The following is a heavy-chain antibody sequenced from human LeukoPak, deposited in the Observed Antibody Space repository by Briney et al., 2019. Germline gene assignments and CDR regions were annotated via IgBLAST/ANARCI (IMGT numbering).Heavy chain of an antibody. J-gene: IGHJ4*02. D-gene: IGHD1-26*01. CDR2: INPSGGST. CDR3: ARAEWELLSGFDY. CDR1: RYTFSNYD. V-gene: IGHV1-46*01. Sequence: ASVKVSCKASRYTFSNYDINWVRQAPGQGLEWMGIINPSGGSTSYAQKFQGRVTMTRDTSTSTVYMELSSLRSEDTAVYYCARAEWELLSGFDYWGQGTLVTVSS.